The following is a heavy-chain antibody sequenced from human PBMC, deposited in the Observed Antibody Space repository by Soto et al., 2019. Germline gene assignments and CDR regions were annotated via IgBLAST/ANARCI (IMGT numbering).Heavy chain of an antibody. J-gene: IGHJ6*02. CDR2: INPKFGDT. CDR1: GYTFTAYY. CDR3: PSNMDYYYGPGGRNGHGV. V-gene: IGHV1-2*02. Sequence: QVQLVQSGAEVKEPGDSVRVSCEASGYTFTAYYIHWVRRAPGQGLEWIGWINPKFGDTTYAQDFQGRVSMTRDMATSTVYMELSTLTADDTAIYYCPSNMDYYYGPGGRNGHGVWGQGTTVSVFS. D-gene: IGHD3-10*01.